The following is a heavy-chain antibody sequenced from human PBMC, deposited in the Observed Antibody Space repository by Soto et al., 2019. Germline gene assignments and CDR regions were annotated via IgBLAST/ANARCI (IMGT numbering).Heavy chain of an antibody. V-gene: IGHV3-66*01. CDR3: ARDPWAADY. CDR1: GFTVSTKY. Sequence: EVQLVESGGGLVQPGGSLRLSCAASGFTVSTKYMSWVRQAPGKGLEWVSVSYSGGSTFYADSVRGRFTISRDNSKNTVNLQMNSLRAEDTAVYYCARDPWAADYLGQGTLVIVSS. J-gene: IGHJ4*02. CDR2: SYSGGST. D-gene: IGHD3-16*01.